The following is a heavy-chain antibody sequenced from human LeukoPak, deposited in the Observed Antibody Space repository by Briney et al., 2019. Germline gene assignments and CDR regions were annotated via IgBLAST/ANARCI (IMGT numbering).Heavy chain of an antibody. CDR1: GFSVSSNY. Sequence: GGSLRLSCAASGFSVSSNYLTWLRQAPGKGLECVSVIYSDSSTYYSDSVKGRFTFSRDNSKNTLYLQMNSLRAEDTAVYYCAKGGMSTIVRGVIGYMDVWGKGTTVTISS. CDR2: IYSDSST. J-gene: IGHJ6*03. CDR3: AKGGMSTIVRGVIGYMDV. D-gene: IGHD3-10*01. V-gene: IGHV3-66*01.